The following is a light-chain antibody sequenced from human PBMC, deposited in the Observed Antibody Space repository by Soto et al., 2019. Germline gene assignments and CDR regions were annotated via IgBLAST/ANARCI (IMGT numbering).Light chain of an antibody. CDR3: QQYNNWPPYT. CDR2: GAP. CDR1: QSVSSN. V-gene: IGKV3-15*01. Sequence: EIVMTQSPATLSVSPGERATLSCRASQSVSSNLAWYQQKPGQAPRHLIYGAPTRATGIPARFSGSGSGTEFSLTISSLQSEDFAVYYCQQYNNWPPYTFGQGTKLEIK. J-gene: IGKJ2*01.